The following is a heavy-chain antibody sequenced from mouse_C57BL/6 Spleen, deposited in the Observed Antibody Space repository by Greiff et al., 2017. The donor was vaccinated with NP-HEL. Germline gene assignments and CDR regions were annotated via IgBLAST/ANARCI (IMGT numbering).Heavy chain of an antibody. CDR3: TRRGNGDYAMDY. CDR1: GYTFTDYE. V-gene: IGHV1-15*01. CDR2: IDPETGGT. Sequence: QVQLKESGAELVRPGASVTLSCKASGYTFTDYEMHWVKQTPVHGLEWIGAIDPETGGTAYNQKFKGKAILTADKSSSTAYMELRSLTSEDSAVYYCTRRGNGDYAMDYWGQGTSVTVSS. J-gene: IGHJ4*01. D-gene: IGHD2-1*01.